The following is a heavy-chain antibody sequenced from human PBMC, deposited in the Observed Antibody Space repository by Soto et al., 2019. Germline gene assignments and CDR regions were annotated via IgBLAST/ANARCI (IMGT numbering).Heavy chain of an antibody. J-gene: IGHJ1*01. CDR2: IYYSGST. CDR1: GVSISNGGYY. CDR3: ASKAAYCGGDCYSEYFQH. D-gene: IGHD2-21*02. V-gene: IGHV4-31*03. Sequence: SEPLSLTCTVSGVSISNGGYYLSWISQHPGKGLEWIGYIYYSGSTYYNPSLKSRVTISVDTSKNQFSLKLSSVTAADTAVYYCASKAAYCGGDCYSEYFQHWGQGTLVTVSS.